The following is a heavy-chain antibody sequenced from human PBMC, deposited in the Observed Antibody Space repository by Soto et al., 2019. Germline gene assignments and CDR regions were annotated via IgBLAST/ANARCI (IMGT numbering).Heavy chain of an antibody. CDR1: GGTFSSYA. D-gene: IGHD4-17*01. CDR2: IIPIFGTA. J-gene: IGHJ6*02. V-gene: IGHV1-69*01. CDR3: ARVQYYSDYGAYYYYAIDV. Sequence: QVQLVQYGAEVKKPGSSVKVACKASGGTFSSYAISWVRQAPGQGLEWMGGIIPIFGTANYAQKFQGRVTITEEETTSTEYMELSSLRSADKDVNDCARVQYYSDYGAYYYYAIDVGCQVTTVTLSS.